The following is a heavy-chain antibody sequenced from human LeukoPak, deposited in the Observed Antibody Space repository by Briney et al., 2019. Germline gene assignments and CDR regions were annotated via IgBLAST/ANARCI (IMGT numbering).Heavy chain of an antibody. D-gene: IGHD6-19*01. CDR1: GGSFSGYY. Sequence: SETLSLTCAVYGGSFSGYYWSWIRQPPGKGLEWIGEINHSGSTNYNPSLKSRVTISVDTSKNQFSLKLSSVTAADTAVYYCARDHLYSSGWYLGYDAFDIWGQGTMVTVSS. CDR3: ARDHLYSSGWYLGYDAFDI. V-gene: IGHV4-34*01. J-gene: IGHJ3*02. CDR2: INHSGST.